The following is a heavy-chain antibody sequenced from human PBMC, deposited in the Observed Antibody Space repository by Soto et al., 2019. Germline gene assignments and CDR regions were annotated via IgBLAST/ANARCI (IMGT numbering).Heavy chain of an antibody. CDR1: GYTFSSYG. CDR2: ISTYNGNT. J-gene: IGHJ4*02. Sequence: QVQLVQSGAEVKKPGASVMVSCKASGYTFSSYGISWVRQAPGQGLEWMGWISTYNGNTKYAQKLQGRVPMTTDTSTNTAYMELRSLRADDTAVFYCAREMVRGVGSDYWGQGTLVTVSS. D-gene: IGHD3-10*01. V-gene: IGHV1-18*01. CDR3: AREMVRGVGSDY.